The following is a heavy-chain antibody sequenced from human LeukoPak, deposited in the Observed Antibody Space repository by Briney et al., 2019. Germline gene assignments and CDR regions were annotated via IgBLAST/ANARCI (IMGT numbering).Heavy chain of an antibody. D-gene: IGHD1-26*01. CDR2: ISAYNGNT. CDR1: GYTFTRYG. J-gene: IGHJ3*02. Sequence: ASVKVSCKASGYTFTRYGISWVRQAPGQGLGWMGWISAYNGNTNYAQKLQGRVTMTTDTSTSTAYMELRSLRSDDTAGYYCASTYRSYSLDTFDIWGQGTMVTVSS. V-gene: IGHV1-18*01. CDR3: ASTYRSYSLDTFDI.